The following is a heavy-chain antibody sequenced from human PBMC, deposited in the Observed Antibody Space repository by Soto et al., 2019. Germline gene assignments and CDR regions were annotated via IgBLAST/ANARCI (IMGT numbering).Heavy chain of an antibody. CDR3: ATGYCSGGSCPLRLLSA. Sequence: GASVKVSCKVSGYTLTELSMHWVRQAPGKGLEWMGGFDPEDGETIYAQKFQGRVTMTEDTSTDTAYMELSSLRSEDTAVYYCATGYCSGGSCPLRLLSAWGQGTLVTVSS. CDR2: FDPEDGET. J-gene: IGHJ5*02. D-gene: IGHD2-15*01. CDR1: GYTLTELS. V-gene: IGHV1-24*01.